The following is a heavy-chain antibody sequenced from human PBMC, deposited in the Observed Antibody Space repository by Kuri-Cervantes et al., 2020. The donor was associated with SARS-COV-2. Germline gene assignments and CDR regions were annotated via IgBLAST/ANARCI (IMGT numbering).Heavy chain of an antibody. J-gene: IGHJ4*02. D-gene: IGHD1-1*01. CDR1: GGTFSSYA. CDR3: ASGKAPF. V-gene: IGHV1-69*04. Sequence: SVKVSCKASGGTFSSYAMSWVRQAPGQGLEWLGRIIPILGIANYAQKFQGRVTITADKSTSTAYMELSSLRSEDTAVYYCASGKAPFWGQGTLVTVSS. CDR2: IIPILGIA.